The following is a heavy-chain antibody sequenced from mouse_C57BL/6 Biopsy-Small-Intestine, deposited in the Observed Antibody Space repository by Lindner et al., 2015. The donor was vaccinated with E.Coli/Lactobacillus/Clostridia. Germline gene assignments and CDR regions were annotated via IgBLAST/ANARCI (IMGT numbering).Heavy chain of an antibody. CDR3: TRFGYSNYVGPYYAMDY. V-gene: IGHV1-15*01. CDR1: GYTFTDYE. D-gene: IGHD2-5*01. Sequence: VQLQESGAELVRPGASVTLSCKASGYTFTDYEMHWVKQTPVHGLEWIGAIDPETGGTAYNQKFKGKAMLTADKSSSTAYMELRSLTSEDSAVYYCTRFGYSNYVGPYYAMDYWGQGTSVTVSS. J-gene: IGHJ4*01. CDR2: IDPETGGT.